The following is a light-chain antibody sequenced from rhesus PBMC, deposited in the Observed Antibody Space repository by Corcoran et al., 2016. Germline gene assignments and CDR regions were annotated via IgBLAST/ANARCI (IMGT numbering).Light chain of an antibody. CDR2: DAS. V-gene: IGKV1-28*02. J-gene: IGKJ4*01. Sequence: DIQMTQSPSSLSASVGDTVTITCRASQGISSYLNWFPQKPGNAPTLLIYDASSLESGVPSRFSGSGSGTDFTLTIRSLQPEDVASYYCLQHNTYPLTFGGGTKVEIK. CDR1: QGISSY. CDR3: LQHNTYPLT.